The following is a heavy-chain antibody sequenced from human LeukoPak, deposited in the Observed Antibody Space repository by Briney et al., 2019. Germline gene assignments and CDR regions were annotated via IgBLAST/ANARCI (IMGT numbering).Heavy chain of an antibody. D-gene: IGHD3-10*01. CDR3: TRGTGSYYSLGY. J-gene: IGHJ4*02. Sequence: GGSLRLSCAVSGFTFSSYWMHWVRQAPGKGLVWVSRINSDGSSTIYADSVQGRFTISRDNAKNTLYLQMNSLRAEDTAVYFGTRGTGSYYSLGYWGQGTLVTVSS. CDR2: INSDGSST. CDR1: GFTFSSYW. V-gene: IGHV3-74*01.